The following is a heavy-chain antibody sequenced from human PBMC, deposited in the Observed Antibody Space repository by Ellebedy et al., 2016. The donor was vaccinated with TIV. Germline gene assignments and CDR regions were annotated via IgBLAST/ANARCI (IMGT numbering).Heavy chain of an antibody. J-gene: IGHJ4*02. CDR2: ISLSGSP. CDR3: ATAVRDDWSLSL. Sequence: MPSETLSLTCGVSGASFSGSYWSYIRQTPGKGLEWIGEISLSGSPNYNPSLRGRVTMSLDTSTNHFSLNLTSVTAADTAVYYCATAVRDDWSLSLWGQGTQVTVSS. V-gene: IGHV4-34*01. CDR1: GASFSGSY. D-gene: IGHD3-9*01.